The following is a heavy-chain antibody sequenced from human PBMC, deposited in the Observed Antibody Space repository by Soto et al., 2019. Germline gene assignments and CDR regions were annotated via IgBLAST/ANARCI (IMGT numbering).Heavy chain of an antibody. J-gene: IGHJ6*02. Sequence: EVQLLESGGGLVQPGGSPRISCAASDSTFDNYAMNWVRQAPGKGLEWVSAITSSGGTTYYRDSVKGRFTISRDNSKNTLFLQMNSLRAEDTAVYYCAKVRSNYYYYYAMDVWGQGTTVTVSS. V-gene: IGHV3-23*01. CDR2: ITSSGGTT. D-gene: IGHD4-4*01. CDR1: DSTFDNYA. CDR3: AKVRSNYYYYYAMDV.